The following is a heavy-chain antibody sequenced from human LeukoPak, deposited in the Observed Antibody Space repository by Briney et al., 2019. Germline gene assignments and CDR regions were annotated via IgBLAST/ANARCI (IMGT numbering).Heavy chain of an antibody. V-gene: IGHV1-18*01. CDR2: ISAYNGNT. J-gene: IGHJ4*02. CDR3: ARGSSYYYDSSGYYQNFDY. CDR1: GGTFSSYA. D-gene: IGHD3-22*01. Sequence: ASVKVSCKASGGTFSSYAISWVRQAPGQGLEWMGWISAYNGNTNYAQKLQGRVTMTTDTSTSTAYMELRSLRSDDTAVYYCARGSSYYYDSSGYYQNFDYWGQGTLVTVSS.